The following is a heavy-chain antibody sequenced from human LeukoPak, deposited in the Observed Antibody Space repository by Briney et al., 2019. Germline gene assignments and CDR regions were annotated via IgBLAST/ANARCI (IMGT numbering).Heavy chain of an antibody. J-gene: IGHJ4*02. CDR3: ATYMLRDNWNVHTFDS. Sequence: ASVKVSCKASGGTFITYTINWVRRAPGQGLEWMGGIIPIFGTANYAQKFQGRITITTDDSTSTAYMELSSLRSEDTAVYYCATYMLRDNWNVHTFDSWGQGTLVTVSS. CDR2: IIPIFGTA. D-gene: IGHD1-1*01. CDR1: GGTFITYT. V-gene: IGHV1-69*05.